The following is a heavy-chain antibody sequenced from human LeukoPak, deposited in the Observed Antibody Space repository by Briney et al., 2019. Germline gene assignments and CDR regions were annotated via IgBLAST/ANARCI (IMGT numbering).Heavy chain of an antibody. CDR2: IKQDGSEK. D-gene: IGHD3-9*01. Sequence: GGSLRLSCAASGFTFSSYWMSWVRQAPGKGLEWVANIKQDGSEKYYVDSVKGRFTISRDNAKNSLYLQMNSLRAEDTAVYYCARGILTGYYLRYYFDYWGQGTLDTVSS. V-gene: IGHV3-7*04. J-gene: IGHJ4*02. CDR1: GFTFSSYW. CDR3: ARGILTGYYLRYYFDY.